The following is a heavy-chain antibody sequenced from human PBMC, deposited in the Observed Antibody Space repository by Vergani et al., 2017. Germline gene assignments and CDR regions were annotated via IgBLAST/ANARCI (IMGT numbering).Heavy chain of an antibody. CDR3: AKGGTDYYDSSGYYLPFDY. CDR1: GFTFSSYA. J-gene: IGHJ4*02. Sequence: VQLVESGGGLVQPGGSLRLSCAASGFTFSSYAMSWVRQAPGKGLEWVSAISGSGGSTYYADSVKGRFTISRDNSKNTLYLQMNSLRAEDTAVYYCAKGGTDYYDSSGYYLPFDYWGQGTLVTVSS. CDR2: ISGSGGST. D-gene: IGHD3-22*01. V-gene: IGHV3-23*04.